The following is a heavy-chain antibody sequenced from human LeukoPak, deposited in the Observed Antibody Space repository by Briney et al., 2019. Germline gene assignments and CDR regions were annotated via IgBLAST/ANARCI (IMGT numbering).Heavy chain of an antibody. CDR1: GYTFTGYY. D-gene: IGHD3-3*01. Sequence: ASVKVSCKASGYTFTGYYMHWVRQAPGQGLEWMGWISAYNGNTNYAQKLQGRVTMTTDTSTSTAYMELRSLRSDDTAVYYCARERFLEWLLSPYGMDVWGQGTTVTVSS. CDR3: ARERFLEWLLSPYGMDV. CDR2: ISAYNGNT. V-gene: IGHV1-18*04. J-gene: IGHJ6*02.